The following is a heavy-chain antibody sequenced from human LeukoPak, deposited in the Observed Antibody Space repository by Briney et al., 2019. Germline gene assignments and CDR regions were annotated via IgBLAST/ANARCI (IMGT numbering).Heavy chain of an antibody. D-gene: IGHD5-18*01. Sequence: PGRSLRLSCAASGFTFSSYGMSWVRQAPGKGLEWVSGISSSGGSTYYTDSVKGRFTISRDNAKNTLYLQMNSLRAEDTAVYYCAKDGVTSAPLFDYRGQGTLVTVSS. CDR1: GFTFSSYG. J-gene: IGHJ4*02. CDR2: ISSSGGST. CDR3: AKDGVTSAPLFDY. V-gene: IGHV3-23*01.